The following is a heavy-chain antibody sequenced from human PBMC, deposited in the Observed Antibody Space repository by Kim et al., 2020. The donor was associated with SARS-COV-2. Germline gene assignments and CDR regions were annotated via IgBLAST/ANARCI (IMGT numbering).Heavy chain of an antibody. CDR1: GGSVSRSTFY. D-gene: IGHD3-3*01. V-gene: IGHV4-39*01. CDR2: ISHGGTT. J-gene: IGHJ5*02. Sequence: SETLSLTCTVSGGSVSRSTFYWGWIRQPPGKGLEWIASISHGGTTYYNXSLKSRPTISVNTSKNQVSLKLNSVTAADTAVXXCARQTWSITIFGVVTRDWFDXXXQGXXVIVXS. CDR3: ARQTWSITIFGVVTRDWFDX.